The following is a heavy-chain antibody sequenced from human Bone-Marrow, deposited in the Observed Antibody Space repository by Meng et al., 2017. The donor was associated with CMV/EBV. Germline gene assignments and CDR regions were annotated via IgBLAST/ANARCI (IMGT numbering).Heavy chain of an antibody. Sequence: GESLKISCAASRFAFSTYSMNWVRQAPGKGLEWVSSISSSSSYIYYADSVKGRFTISRDNAKNSLYLQMNSLRAEDTAVYYCARDRRGGSITIFGVAFDYWGQGTLVTVSS. CDR1: RFAFSTYS. V-gene: IGHV3-21*01. D-gene: IGHD3-3*01. CDR2: ISSSSSYI. CDR3: ARDRRGGSITIFGVAFDY. J-gene: IGHJ4*02.